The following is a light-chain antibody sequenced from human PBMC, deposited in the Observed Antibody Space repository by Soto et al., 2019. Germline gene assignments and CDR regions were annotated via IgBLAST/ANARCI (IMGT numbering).Light chain of an antibody. V-gene: IGKV3-20*01. CDR2: AAS. CDR1: RFVSNYY. J-gene: IGKJ3*01. CDR3: QHYADSPPVFT. Sequence: DIVLTQSPGTLSLSPGDRATLSCRTSRFVSNYYVAWYQQRPGQAPRLLIYAASSRATDIPDRFSVSGSGTDFTLNISRLEPEDFAVYYCQHYADSPPVFTFGPGTKVEI.